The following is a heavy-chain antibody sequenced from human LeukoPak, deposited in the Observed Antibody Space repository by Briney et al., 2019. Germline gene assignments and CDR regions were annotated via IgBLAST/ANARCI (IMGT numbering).Heavy chain of an antibody. CDR1: GGSISSYSYY. V-gene: IGHV4-39*01. CDR3: ARRGSSWESTYYFDY. D-gene: IGHD6-13*01. J-gene: IGHJ4*02. Sequence: PSETLSLTCTVSGGSISSYSYYWGWIRQPPGKGLEWIGSIYYSGSTYYNPSLKSRVTISVDTSKHQFSLKLSSVTAADTAVYYCARRGSSWESTYYFDYWGQGTLVTVSS. CDR2: IYYSGST.